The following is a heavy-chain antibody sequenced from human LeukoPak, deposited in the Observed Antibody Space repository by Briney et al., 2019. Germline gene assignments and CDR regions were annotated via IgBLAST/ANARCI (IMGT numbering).Heavy chain of an antibody. J-gene: IGHJ4*02. CDR1: GFTFDDYG. CDR3: ARDLYYYDSSGYYLGY. D-gene: IGHD3-22*01. CDR2: FNWRGGST. Sequence: PSGGSLRLSCAASGFTFDDYGMSWVRHAPGKGLEWVSGFNWRGGSTGYADSVKGRFTISRDNAKNSLYLQMNSLRAEDTAFYYCARDLYYYDSSGYYLGYWGQGTLVTVSS. V-gene: IGHV3-20*04.